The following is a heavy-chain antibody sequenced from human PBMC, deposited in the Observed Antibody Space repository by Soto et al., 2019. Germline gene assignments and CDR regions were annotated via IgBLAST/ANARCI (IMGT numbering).Heavy chain of an antibody. D-gene: IGHD2-15*01. Sequence: QVQLVQSGAEVKKPGSSVKVSCKASGGTFSSYAISWVRQAPGQGLEWMGGIIPIFGTANYAQKFQGRVTITTDESTSTAYMELSSLRSEDTAVYYCARGGGDLVITPYYYGMDVWGQGTTVTVSS. V-gene: IGHV1-69*01. CDR1: GGTFSSYA. J-gene: IGHJ6*02. CDR2: IIPIFGTA. CDR3: ARGGGDLVITPYYYGMDV.